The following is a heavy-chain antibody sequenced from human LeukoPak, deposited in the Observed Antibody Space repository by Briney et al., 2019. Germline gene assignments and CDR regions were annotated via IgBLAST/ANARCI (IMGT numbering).Heavy chain of an antibody. J-gene: IGHJ4*02. CDR3: ARDRQWLVDSFDY. CDR1: GYSISSGYY. Sequence: SETLSLTCAVSGYSISSGYYWGWIRQPPGKGLEWIGEINHSGSTNYNPSLKSRVTISVDTSKNQFSLKLSSVTAADTAVYYCARDRQWLVDSFDYWGQGTLVTVSS. V-gene: IGHV4-38-2*02. D-gene: IGHD6-19*01. CDR2: INHSGST.